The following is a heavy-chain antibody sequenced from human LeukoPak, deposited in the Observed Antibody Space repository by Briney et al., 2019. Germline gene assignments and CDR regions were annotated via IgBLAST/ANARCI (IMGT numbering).Heavy chain of an antibody. CDR2: MNPNSANT. CDR1: EYTFSTYD. CDR3: ARAIRYQLLSDY. Sequence: ASVKVSCKTSEYTFSTYDINWLRQAAGQGLEWMGWMNPNSANTGSAQKFQGRAAITRDTSTATAYLELSGLTSEDTAVYYCARAIRYQLLSDYWGQGTLVTVSS. V-gene: IGHV1-8*02. D-gene: IGHD2-2*01. J-gene: IGHJ4*02.